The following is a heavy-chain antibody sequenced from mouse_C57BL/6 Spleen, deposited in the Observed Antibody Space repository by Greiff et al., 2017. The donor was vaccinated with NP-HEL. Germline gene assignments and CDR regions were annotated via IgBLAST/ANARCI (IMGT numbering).Heavy chain of an antibody. CDR2: FDPSDSYT. CDR1: GYTFTSYW. D-gene: IGHD2-1*01. V-gene: IGHV1-59*01. CDR3: AAYGNYDFDY. Sequence: QVQLQQPGAELVRPGTSVKLSCKASGYTFTSYWMHWVKKRPGKGFEGIEVFDPSDSYTNYNQKFKGKATLTVDTSSSTAYMQLSSLTSEDSAVYYCAAYGNYDFDYWGQGTTLTVSS. J-gene: IGHJ2*01.